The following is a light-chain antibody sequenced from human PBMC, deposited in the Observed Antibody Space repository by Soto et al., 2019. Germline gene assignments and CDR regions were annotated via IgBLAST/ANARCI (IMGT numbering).Light chain of an antibody. CDR3: QQRNDWQVT. J-gene: IGKJ5*01. V-gene: IGKV3-11*01. Sequence: EVVLTQSPVTLSLSPGERATLSCRASQSVSSYLAWYQQKPGQAPRLLIYDISNRATGIPARFSGSGSGTDLTLTISSLEPDDFAVYYCQQRNDWQVTFGQGTRLESK. CDR1: QSVSSY. CDR2: DIS.